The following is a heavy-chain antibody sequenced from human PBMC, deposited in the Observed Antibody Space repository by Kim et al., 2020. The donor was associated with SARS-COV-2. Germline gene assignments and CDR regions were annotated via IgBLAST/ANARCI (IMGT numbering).Heavy chain of an antibody. D-gene: IGHD3-3*01. J-gene: IGHJ5*01. CDR1: GFTFSSYG. Sequence: GGSLRLSCAASGFTFSSYGMHWVRQAPGKGLEWVAVIWYDGSNKYYAYAVKGRFTISRDNSKNTLNLQMNSLRSGDTAVYYCSRVLGVFECPENW. V-gene: IGHV3-33*01. CDR3: SRVLGVFECPENW. CDR2: IWYDGSNK.